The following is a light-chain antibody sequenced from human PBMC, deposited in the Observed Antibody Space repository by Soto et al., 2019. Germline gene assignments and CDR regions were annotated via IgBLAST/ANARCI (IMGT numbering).Light chain of an antibody. V-gene: IGKV4-1*01. Sequence: DIVMTQSPDSLAVSLGERATMNCKRSRSVLYKSNNKNHLAWYQQKPGQPPQLIIYWASTRESGVPERFSGSGSGTDFTLTISSLEAEDVAFYWCQQYFDVPFTFGGGTKVDIK. J-gene: IGKJ4*01. CDR3: QQYFDVPFT. CDR2: WAS. CDR1: RSVLYKSNNKNH.